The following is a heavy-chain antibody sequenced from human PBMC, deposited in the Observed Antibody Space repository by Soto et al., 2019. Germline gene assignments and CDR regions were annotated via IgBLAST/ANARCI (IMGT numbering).Heavy chain of an antibody. D-gene: IGHD3-22*01. Sequence: ASVKVSCKASGYTFTSYGISWVRQAPGTRLEWMGWISAYNGNKNYAQKLQGRETMTTDTGTSIAYLGMRSLRSDATAVYYSARGWGSGYYYPCDYWGQGTMVTVSS. J-gene: IGHJ4*02. CDR3: ARGWGSGYYYPCDY. CDR2: ISAYNGNK. CDR1: GYTFTSYG. V-gene: IGHV1-18*01.